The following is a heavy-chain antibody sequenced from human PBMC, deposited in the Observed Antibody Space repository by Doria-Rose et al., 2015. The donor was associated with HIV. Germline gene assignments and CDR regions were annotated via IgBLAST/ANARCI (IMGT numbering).Heavy chain of an antibody. D-gene: IGHD6-13*01. CDR2: IFSDDER. Sequence: ESGPVLVKPTETLTLTCTVSGVSLSSPGMGVSWIRQSPGKALEWRATIFSDDERSYKTSLKSRLTISRGTSKSQVVLTMTDMDPVDTATYYCARIKSSRWYHKYYFDFWGQGTLVIVPA. V-gene: IGHV2-26*01. CDR3: ARIKSSRWYHKYYFDF. J-gene: IGHJ4*02. CDR1: GVSLSSPGMG.